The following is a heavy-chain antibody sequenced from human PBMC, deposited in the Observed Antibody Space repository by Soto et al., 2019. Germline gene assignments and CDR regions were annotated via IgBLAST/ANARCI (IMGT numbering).Heavy chain of an antibody. V-gene: IGHV4-31*03. CDR2: IYYSGST. D-gene: IGHD3-3*01. Sequence: SETLSLTCTVSGGSISSGGYYWSWIRQHPGKGLEWIGYIYYSGSTYYNPSLKSRVTISVDTAKNQFSLKLSSVTAADTAVYYCATNKKDFWSGVHQAFDYWGQGTLVTVSS. CDR1: GGSISSGGYY. CDR3: ATNKKDFWSGVHQAFDY. J-gene: IGHJ4*02.